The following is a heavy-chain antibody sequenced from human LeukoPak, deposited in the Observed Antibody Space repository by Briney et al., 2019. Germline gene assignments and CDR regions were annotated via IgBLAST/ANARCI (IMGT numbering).Heavy chain of an antibody. J-gene: IGHJ4*02. V-gene: IGHV3-53*01. CDR2: IYSGGST. Sequence: PGGSLRLSCAASGFTVSSNYMSWVRQAPGKGLEWVSVIYSGGSTYYADSVKGRFTISRDNSKNTLFLQMNSLTAEDTAVYYCEREGLHLSPPHYYFDYWGQGTLVTVSS. CDR1: GFTVSSNY. CDR3: EREGLHLSPPHYYFDY. D-gene: IGHD3-16*02.